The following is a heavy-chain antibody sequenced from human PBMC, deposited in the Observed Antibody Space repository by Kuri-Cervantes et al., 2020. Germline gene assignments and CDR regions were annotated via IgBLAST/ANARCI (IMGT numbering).Heavy chain of an antibody. CDR2: IYYSGST. Sequence: SETLSLTCTVSGGSISSYYWSWIRQPPGKGLEWIGYIYYSGSTNYNPSLKSRVTISVDASKNQFSLKLSSVTAADTAVYYCARLISGYYYYSMDVWGQGTTVTVSS. J-gene: IGHJ6*02. D-gene: IGHD2-15*01. CDR1: GGSISSYY. V-gene: IGHV4-59*01. CDR3: ARLISGYYYYSMDV.